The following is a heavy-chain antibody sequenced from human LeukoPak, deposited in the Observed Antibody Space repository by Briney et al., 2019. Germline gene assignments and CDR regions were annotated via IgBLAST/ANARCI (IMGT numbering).Heavy chain of an antibody. Sequence: GGSLRLSCIVSGFTFGDYAMSWVRHAPGKGLEWVGFIRIKAFGVTTEYAASVKGRFTISRDDPKSIAYLQMNSLKTEDTAVYYCTRDPQYDSSGYLGFTFDYWGQGILVTVSS. J-gene: IGHJ4*02. D-gene: IGHD3-22*01. V-gene: IGHV3-49*04. CDR1: GFTFGDYA. CDR3: TRDPQYDSSGYLGFTFDY. CDR2: IRIKAFGVTT.